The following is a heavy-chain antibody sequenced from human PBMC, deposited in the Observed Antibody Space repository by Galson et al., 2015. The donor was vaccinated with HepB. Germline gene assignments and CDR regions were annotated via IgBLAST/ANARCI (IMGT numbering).Heavy chain of an antibody. CDR1: GGSFSGYY. V-gene: IGHV4-34*01. CDR2: INHSGST. CDR3: ARGRGYSYGYYYYGMDV. J-gene: IGHJ6*02. D-gene: IGHD5-18*01. Sequence: SETLSLTCAVYGGSFSGYYWSWIRQPPGKGLEWIGEINHSGSTNYNPSLKSRVTISVDTSKNQFSLKLSSVTAADTAVYYCARGRGYSYGYYYYGMDVWGQGTTVTVSS.